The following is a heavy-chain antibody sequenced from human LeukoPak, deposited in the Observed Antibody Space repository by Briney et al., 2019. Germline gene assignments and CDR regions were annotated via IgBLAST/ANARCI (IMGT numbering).Heavy chain of an antibody. Sequence: GGSLRLSCAASGFTFSSYWMSWVRQAPGKGLEWVANIKQDGSEKYYVDSVKGRFTISRDNSKNTLYLQMNSLRAEDTAVYYCAKALGPRRVPAAMDVWGKGTTVTVSS. CDR3: AKALGPRRVPAAMDV. V-gene: IGHV3-7*03. J-gene: IGHJ6*04. D-gene: IGHD2-2*01. CDR1: GFTFSSYW. CDR2: IKQDGSEK.